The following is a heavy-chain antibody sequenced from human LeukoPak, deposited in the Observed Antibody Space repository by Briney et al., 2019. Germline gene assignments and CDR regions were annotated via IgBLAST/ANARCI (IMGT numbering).Heavy chain of an antibody. D-gene: IGHD6-13*01. CDR3: AKDSLSGSWYYFDY. CDR2: ISGSGGST. J-gene: IGHJ4*02. CDR1: GFTISSYA. Sequence: GGSLRLSCAASGFTISSYAMSWVRQTPGKGLEWVSAISGSGGSTYYADSVKGRFTISRDNSKNTLYLQMNSLRAEDTAVYYCAKDSLSGSWYYFDYWGQGTLVTVSS. V-gene: IGHV3-23*01.